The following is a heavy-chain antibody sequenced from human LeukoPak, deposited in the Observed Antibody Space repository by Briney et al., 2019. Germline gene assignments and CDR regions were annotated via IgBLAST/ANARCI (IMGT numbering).Heavy chain of an antibody. J-gene: IGHJ4*02. D-gene: IGHD3-16*01. CDR1: GDFPYHPIALYY. Sequence: SDTLSLTCTVSGDFPYHPIALYYWSWVRQPPGKRLEWIGPISYTGTTNYNPSLKSRVTMSFDTSKNQFSLSLSSVAASDTAVYFCVGGPNQYYLDYWGQGTLVAVSS. CDR2: ISYTGTT. V-gene: IGHV4-4*07. CDR3: VGGPNQYYLDY.